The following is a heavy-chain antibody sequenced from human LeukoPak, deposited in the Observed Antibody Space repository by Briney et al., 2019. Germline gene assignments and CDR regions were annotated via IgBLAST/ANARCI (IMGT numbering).Heavy chain of an antibody. J-gene: IGHJ4*02. Sequence: GGSLRLSCAASGFTFSSYAMHWVRQAPGKGLEWVAVISYDGSNKYYADSVKGRFTISRDNSKNTLYPQMNSLRAEDTAVYYCARSTGSGWYVPRLDYWGQGTLVTVSS. V-gene: IGHV3-30-3*01. D-gene: IGHD6-19*01. CDR1: GFTFSSYA. CDR3: ARSTGSGWYVPRLDY. CDR2: ISYDGSNK.